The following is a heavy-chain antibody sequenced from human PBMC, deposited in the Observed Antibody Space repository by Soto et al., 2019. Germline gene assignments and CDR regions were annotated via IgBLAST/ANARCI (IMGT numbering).Heavy chain of an antibody. J-gene: IGHJ6*02. V-gene: IGHV4-59*01. CDR1: CGSISSYY. CDR3: ARDQYSGSYYGMDV. Sequence: PSETLSLTCTDSCGSISSYYWSWIRQPPGKGLEWIGYIYYSGSTNYNPSLESRVTISVDTSKNQFSLKLSSVTAADTTVYYCARDQYSGSYYGMDVWGQGTTVTVSS. D-gene: IGHD1-26*01. CDR2: IYYSGST.